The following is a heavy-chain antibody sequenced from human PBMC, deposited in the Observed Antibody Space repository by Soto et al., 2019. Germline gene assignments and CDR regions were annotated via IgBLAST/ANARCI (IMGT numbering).Heavy chain of an antibody. CDR1: GFTFSSYA. D-gene: IGHD3-22*01. J-gene: IGHJ4*02. Sequence: GGSLRLSCAASGFTFSSYAMSWARQAPGKGLEWVSAISGSGRSTYYADSVKGRFTISRGNSKNTLYLQMNSLRAEDTAVYYCVKELPPVEAYYYDSRGFDYWDQGSLVTVSS. CDR3: VKELPPVEAYYYDSRGFDY. CDR2: ISGSGRST. V-gene: IGHV3-23*01.